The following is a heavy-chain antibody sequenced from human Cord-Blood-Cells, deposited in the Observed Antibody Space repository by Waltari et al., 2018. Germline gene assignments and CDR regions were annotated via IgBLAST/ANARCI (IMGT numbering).Heavy chain of an antibody. Sequence: EVQLVESGGGLVQPGGSLKLSCAASGFTFSGSDMPWVRQASGKGLEWVGRIRSKANSYATAYAASVKGRFTISRDDSKNTAYLQMNSLKTEDTAVYYCTRLVPAAIPDGMDVWGQGTTVTVSS. V-gene: IGHV3-73*02. J-gene: IGHJ6*02. D-gene: IGHD2-2*01. CDR2: IRSKANSYAT. CDR3: TRLVPAAIPDGMDV. CDR1: GFTFSGSD.